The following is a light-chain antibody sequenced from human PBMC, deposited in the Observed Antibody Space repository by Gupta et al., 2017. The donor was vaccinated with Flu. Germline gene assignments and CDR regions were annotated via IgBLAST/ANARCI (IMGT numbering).Light chain of an antibody. J-gene: IGKJ2*01. CDR3: QQDDNSLET. Sequence: PSTVIASVENRVTCNCRASQSIRNGLAWYQQKPGKAPKLLIYMASTLETGVPSRFSGSGYGTEFTLTISSLQPDDFAAYYCQQDDNSLETFGQGTKLEIK. CDR2: MAS. V-gene: IGKV1-5*03. CDR1: QSIRNG.